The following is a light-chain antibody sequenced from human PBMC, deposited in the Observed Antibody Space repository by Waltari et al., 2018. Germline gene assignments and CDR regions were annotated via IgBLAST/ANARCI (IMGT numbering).Light chain of an antibody. V-gene: IGKV1-33*01. CDR3: QRYDNLPVFA. Sequence: DIQLTQSPSSLSASVGDRVPLTCQASQPITHYLNLYQQKPGTAPELLNYDSSTLQTGVASRFSVSQSGTEFSFTIGSLQPEDVATDYCQRYDNLPVFAFGPGTKVNVK. J-gene: IGKJ3*01. CDR1: QPITHY. CDR2: DSS.